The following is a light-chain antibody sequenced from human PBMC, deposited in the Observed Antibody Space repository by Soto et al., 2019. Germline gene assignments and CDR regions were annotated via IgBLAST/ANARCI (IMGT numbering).Light chain of an antibody. CDR2: EVN. Sequence: QSALAQPPSASGSPGQSVTISCTGTSSDVGNYDSVSWYQHHPGKAPQAVIYEVNKRPSGVPDRFSGSKSGNTASLTVSGLQAEDEGDYYCSSYACSNNYVFGTGTKVTVL. CDR3: SSYACSNNYV. J-gene: IGLJ1*01. V-gene: IGLV2-8*01. CDR1: SSDVGNYDS.